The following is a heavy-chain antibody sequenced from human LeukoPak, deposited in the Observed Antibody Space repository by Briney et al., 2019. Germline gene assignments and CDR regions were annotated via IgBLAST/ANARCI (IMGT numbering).Heavy chain of an antibody. CDR1: GFTFSSYC. V-gene: IGHV3-21*01. CDR2: ISSSSSYI. D-gene: IGHD2-2*01. CDR3: ARDLYCSSTSCPDYGMDV. Sequence: GGSLRLSCAASGFTFSSYCMNWVRQAPGKGLEWVSSISSSSSYIYYADSVKGRFTISRDNAKNSLYLQMNSLRAEDTAVYYCARDLYCSSTSCPDYGMDVWGKGTTVTVSS. J-gene: IGHJ6*04.